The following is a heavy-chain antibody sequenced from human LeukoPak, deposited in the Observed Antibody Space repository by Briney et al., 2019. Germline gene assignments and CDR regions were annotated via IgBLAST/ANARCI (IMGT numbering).Heavy chain of an antibody. CDR2: INEDGSVK. J-gene: IGHJ4*02. CDR3: AKVPRDSDCY. Sequence: GGSLRLSCAVSGVTFSAYWMAWVRQSPGKGLEWVAEINEDGSVKYYVDSMKGRFTISRDNAKNSLYLQMNSLGAEDTAVYYCAKVPRDSDCYWGQGTLVTVSS. D-gene: IGHD2-21*02. V-gene: IGHV3-7*01. CDR1: GVTFSAYW.